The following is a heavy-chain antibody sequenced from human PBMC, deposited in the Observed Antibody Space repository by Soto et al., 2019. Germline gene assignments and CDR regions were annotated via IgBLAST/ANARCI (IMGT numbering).Heavy chain of an antibody. CDR2: IYYSGST. D-gene: IGHD3-22*01. Sequence: PSETLSLTCTVSGGSISSSSYYWGWIRQPPGKGLEWIGSIYYSGSTYYNPSLKSRVTISVDTSKNQFSLKLSSVTAADTAVYYCARHSGVMIVVVITPTPNFDYWGQGTLVTVSS. CDR3: ARHSGVMIVVVITPTPNFDY. CDR1: GGSISSSSYY. V-gene: IGHV4-39*01. J-gene: IGHJ4*02.